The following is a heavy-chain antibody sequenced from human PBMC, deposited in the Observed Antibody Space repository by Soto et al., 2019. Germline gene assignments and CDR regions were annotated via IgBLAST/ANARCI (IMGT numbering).Heavy chain of an antibody. J-gene: IGHJ5*02. CDR3: ARDGSGWSRSP. Sequence: DVQLVESGGGLVNPGGSLRLSCAASGFTFSAYSMSWLRQAPGKGLDWVSTISTTYKIYYTDSVNGRFTISRDKAQNSLYLEMNSLRVEDTAVYYCARDGSGWSRSPWGQGTLVTVSS. CDR1: GFTFSAYS. CDR2: ISTTYKI. D-gene: IGHD6-19*01. V-gene: IGHV3-21*01.